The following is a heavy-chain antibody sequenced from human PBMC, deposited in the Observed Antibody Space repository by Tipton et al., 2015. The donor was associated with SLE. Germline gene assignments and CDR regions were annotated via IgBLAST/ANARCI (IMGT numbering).Heavy chain of an antibody. CDR2: MNYRGST. V-gene: IGHV4-59*08. CDR1: GGSISDYY. D-gene: IGHD6-13*01. CDR3: AGRTAASGTLYL. Sequence: TLSLTCTVSGGSISDYYWSWIRQPPGKGLEWIGYMNYRGSTNYNPSLKSRVTISVDTSKNQFSLKLSSVTAADTAMYYCAGRTAASGTLYLWGQGALVTVSS. J-gene: IGHJ5*02.